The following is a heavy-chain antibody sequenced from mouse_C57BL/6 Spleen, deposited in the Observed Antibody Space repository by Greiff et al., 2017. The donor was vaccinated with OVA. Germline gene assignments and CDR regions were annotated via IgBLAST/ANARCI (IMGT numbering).Heavy chain of an antibody. CDR2: IYPGDGDT. V-gene: IGHV1-82*01. Sequence: QVQLQQSGPELVKPGASVKISCKASGYAFSSSWMNWVQQRPGKGLEWIGRIYPGDGDTNYNGKFKGKATLTADKSSSTAYMQLSSLTSEDSAVYFCARYSNGAMDYWGQGTSVTVSS. J-gene: IGHJ4*01. CDR3: ARYSNGAMDY. D-gene: IGHD2-5*01. CDR1: GYAFSSSW.